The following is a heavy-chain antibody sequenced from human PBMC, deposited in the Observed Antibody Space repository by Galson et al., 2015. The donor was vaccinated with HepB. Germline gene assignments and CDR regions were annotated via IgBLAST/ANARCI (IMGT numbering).Heavy chain of an antibody. CDR2: ISGSGGST. V-gene: IGHV3-23*01. J-gene: IGHJ6*03. CDR1: GFTFSSYA. D-gene: IGHD6-19*01. Sequence: SLRLSCAASGFTFSSYAMSWVRQAPGKGLEWVSAISGSGGSTYYADSVKGRFTISRDNSKNTLYLQMNSLRAEDTAVYYCAKRGSAGTGYYYYYYMDVWGKGTTVTVSS. CDR3: AKRGSAGTGYYYYYYMDV.